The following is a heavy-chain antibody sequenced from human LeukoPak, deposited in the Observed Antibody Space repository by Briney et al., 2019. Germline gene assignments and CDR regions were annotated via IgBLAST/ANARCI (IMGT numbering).Heavy chain of an antibody. Sequence: PSETLSLTCTVSGGSISSYYWSWIRQPLGKGLEWIGYIYYSGSTNYNPSLKSRVTISVDTSKNQFSLKLSSVTAADTAVYYCARDRPWSGPGKGGAIDPWGQGTLVTVSS. V-gene: IGHV4-59*01. CDR1: GGSISSYY. D-gene: IGHD3-3*01. CDR3: ARDRPWSGPGKGGAIDP. CDR2: IYYSGST. J-gene: IGHJ5*02.